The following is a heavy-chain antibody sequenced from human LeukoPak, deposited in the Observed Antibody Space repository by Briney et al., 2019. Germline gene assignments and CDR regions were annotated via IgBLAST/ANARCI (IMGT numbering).Heavy chain of an antibody. J-gene: IGHJ2*01. V-gene: IGHV4-59*01. CDR1: GGSMSSYY. CDR2: IYSNGRT. D-gene: IGHD6-19*01. CDR3: ARDPGSSGYWYFDL. Sequence: SETLSLTCTVSGGSMSSYYWSWIRQPPGKGLEGIGYIYSNGRTNYNPSLKSRVTISVDTSKTQFSLRLTSVTAADTAVYYCARDPGSSGYWYFDLWGRGTLVTVSS.